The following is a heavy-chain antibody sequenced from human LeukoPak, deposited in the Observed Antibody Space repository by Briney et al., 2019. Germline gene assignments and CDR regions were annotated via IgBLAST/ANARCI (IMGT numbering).Heavy chain of an antibody. CDR2: IYQNGRT. CDR1: GGSVSSISYY. J-gene: IGHJ4*02. Sequence: PSETLSLTCTVSGGSVSSISYYWTWIRQSPGKGLEWIGHIYQNGRTNHLPSLATRVTMSLDTSKNQFSLKLNSVTAADTAVYSCAKLSNGWPYFFESWGQGVQVTVSS. CDR3: AKLSNGWPYFFES. V-gene: IGHV4-61*01. D-gene: IGHD6-19*01.